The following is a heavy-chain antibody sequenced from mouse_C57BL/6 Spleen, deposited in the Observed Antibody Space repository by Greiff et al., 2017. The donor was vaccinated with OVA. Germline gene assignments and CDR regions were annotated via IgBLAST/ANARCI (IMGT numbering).Heavy chain of an antibody. D-gene: IGHD1-1*02. CDR1: GFSLTSYG. CDR3: ARNWDGAWFAY. Sequence: VQGVESGPGLVQPSQSLSITCTVSGFSLTSYGVHWVRQSPGKGLEWLGVIWSGGSTDYNAAFISRLSISKDNSTSQVFFKMNSLQADDTAIYYCARNWDGAWFAYWGQGTLVTVSA. J-gene: IGHJ3*01. V-gene: IGHV2-2*01. CDR2: IWSGGST.